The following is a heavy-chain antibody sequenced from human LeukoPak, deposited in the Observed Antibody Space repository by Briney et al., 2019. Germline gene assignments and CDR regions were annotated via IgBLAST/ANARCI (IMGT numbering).Heavy chain of an antibody. CDR1: GFTFGDYA. Sequence: GGSLRLSCTASGFTFGDYAMSWVRQAPGKGLEWVGFIRRKAYGGTTEYAASVKGRFTISRDDSKSFAYLQMNSLKTEDTAVYYCTRPAIVFSYYDILTGYFPGLDYWGQGTLVTVSS. CDR2: IRRKAYGGTT. CDR3: TRPAIVFSYYDILTGYFPGLDY. J-gene: IGHJ4*02. V-gene: IGHV3-49*04. D-gene: IGHD3-9*01.